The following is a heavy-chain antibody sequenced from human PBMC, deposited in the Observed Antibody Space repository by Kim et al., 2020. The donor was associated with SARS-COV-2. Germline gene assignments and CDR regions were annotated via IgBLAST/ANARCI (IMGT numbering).Heavy chain of an antibody. CDR2: ISSSSSYI. CDR1: GFTFSSYS. Sequence: GGSLRLSCAASGFTFSSYSMNWVRQAPGKGLEWVSSISSSSSYIYYADSVKGRFTISRDNAKNSLYLQMDSLRAEDTAVYYCARDYLRTYYYDSSGYYWRGGIDYWGQGTLVTVSS. V-gene: IGHV3-21*01. D-gene: IGHD3-22*01. J-gene: IGHJ4*02. CDR3: ARDYLRTYYYDSSGYYWRGGIDY.